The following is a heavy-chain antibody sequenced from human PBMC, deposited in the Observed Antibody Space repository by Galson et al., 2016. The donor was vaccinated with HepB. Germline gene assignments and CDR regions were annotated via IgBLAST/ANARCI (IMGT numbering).Heavy chain of an antibody. J-gene: IGHJ4*02. V-gene: IGHV3-48*02. CDR1: GFAFSNAW. Sequence: SLRLSCAASGFAFSNAWMNWARQAPGKGLEWIAWITSSSDTMYYADSVKGRFTISRDNAKNSLYLEMNSLRDEDTAVYYCARDDYFRLGYWGQGTLVTVSS. D-gene: IGHD3-16*01. CDR3: ARDDYFRLGY. CDR2: ITSSSDTM.